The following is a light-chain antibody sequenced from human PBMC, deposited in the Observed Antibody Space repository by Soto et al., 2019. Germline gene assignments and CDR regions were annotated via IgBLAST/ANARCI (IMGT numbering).Light chain of an antibody. J-gene: IGKJ1*01. Sequence: EIVLTQSPATMSLSPGEGATLSCRASQSVSSSYIAWYQQRPGQAPRLLIYGASSRATGIPDRFSGSGSGTDFTLTISRLEPEDFAVYYCQQYGRTFGQGTKGDIK. CDR3: QQYGRT. CDR2: GAS. CDR1: QSVSSSY. V-gene: IGKV3-20*01.